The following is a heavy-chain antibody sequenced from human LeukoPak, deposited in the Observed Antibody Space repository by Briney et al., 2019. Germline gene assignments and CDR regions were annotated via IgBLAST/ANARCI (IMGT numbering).Heavy chain of an antibody. V-gene: IGHV3-30*03. CDR2: ISYDGSNK. Sequence: GGSLRLSCAASGFTFSSYGMHWVRQAPGKGLEWVAVISYDGSNKYYADSVEGRFTISRDNSKNTLYLQMNSLRAEDTAVYYCVRYFDWLWAFDYWGQGTLVTVSS. J-gene: IGHJ4*02. D-gene: IGHD3-9*01. CDR3: VRYFDWLWAFDY. CDR1: GFTFSSYG.